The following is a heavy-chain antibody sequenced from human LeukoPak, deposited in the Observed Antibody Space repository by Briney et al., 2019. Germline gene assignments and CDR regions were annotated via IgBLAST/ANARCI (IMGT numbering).Heavy chain of an antibody. CDR3: ARGLRGIGSGSYYSPFDY. CDR2: IYTGGST. CDR1: GGSISSGNYH. V-gene: IGHV4-61*02. Sequence: PSETLSLTCTVSGGSISSGNYHWSWIRQPAGKGLEWIGRIYTGGSTNYNPSFKSRVTISIDKSKNQFSLKLTSVTAADSAVYYCARGLRGIGSGSYYSPFDYWGQGTLVTVSS. D-gene: IGHD3-10*01. J-gene: IGHJ4*02.